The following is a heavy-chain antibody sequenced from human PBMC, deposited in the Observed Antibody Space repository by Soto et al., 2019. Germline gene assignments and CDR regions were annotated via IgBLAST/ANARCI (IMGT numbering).Heavy chain of an antibody. CDR2: IHYSGST. CDR1: GDSISSSTYS. J-gene: IGHJ3*02. D-gene: IGHD3-22*01. V-gene: IGHV4-39*01. Sequence: PSETLSLTCTVSGDSISSSTYSWGWIRQSPGKGLEWIGNIHYSGSTYYNPSLKSRVTISVDTSKNQFSLKLSSVTAADTAVYYCARSKNYYDSSGYYGDAFDIWGQGTMVTVSS. CDR3: ARSKNYYDSSGYYGDAFDI.